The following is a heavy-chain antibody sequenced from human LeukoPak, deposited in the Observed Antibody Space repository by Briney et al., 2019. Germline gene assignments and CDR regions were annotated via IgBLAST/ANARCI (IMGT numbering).Heavy chain of an antibody. V-gene: IGHV1-18*01. J-gene: IGHJ5*02. CDR3: AREVPGCSSTSCYGRGWFDP. Sequence: ASVKVSCKASGYTFTSYGISWVRQAPGQGLEWMGWISAYNGNTNYAQKLQGRVTMTTDTSTSTAYMELRSLRSDDTAVYYCAREVPGCSSTSCYGRGWFDPWAREPWSPSPQ. CDR2: ISAYNGNT. CDR1: GYTFTSYG. D-gene: IGHD2-2*01.